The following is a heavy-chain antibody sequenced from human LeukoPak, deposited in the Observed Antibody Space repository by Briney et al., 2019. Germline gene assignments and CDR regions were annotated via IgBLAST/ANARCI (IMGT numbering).Heavy chain of an antibody. Sequence: SETLSLTCTVSGGSIRSYYWSWIRQPPGKGPEWIGEINENGNTNYNPSLKSRLTISVDTSQKQFSLTLSSVTAADTAVYYCARDPPYCSGGSCYPPSDYWGQGTLVTVSS. CDR3: ARDPPYCSGGSCYPPSDY. D-gene: IGHD2-15*01. V-gene: IGHV4-59*12. CDR1: GGSIRSYY. J-gene: IGHJ4*02. CDR2: INENGNT.